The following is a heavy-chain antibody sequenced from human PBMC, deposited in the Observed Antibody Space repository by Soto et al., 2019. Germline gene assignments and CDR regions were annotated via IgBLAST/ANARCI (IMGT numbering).Heavy chain of an antibody. CDR1: GASISSYH. CDR3: AKERQ. CDR2: IYYSGSA. Sequence: PSETLSLTCTVSGASISSYHWSWIRQTPGKGLEWIGYIYYSGSANYNPSLKSRVTFSVDTSKNQVSLKLSSVTAADTAVYYCAKERQWGQGTLVTVSS. V-gene: IGHV4-59*01. J-gene: IGHJ4*02.